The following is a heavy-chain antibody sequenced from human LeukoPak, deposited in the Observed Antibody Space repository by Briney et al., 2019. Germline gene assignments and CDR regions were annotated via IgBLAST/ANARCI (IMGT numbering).Heavy chain of an antibody. Sequence: GESLKISCQGSGYNFPIYWIGWVRQMPGQGLEWMGIIYPDDSNTIYGPSFQGQVTVSADKSINTAYLEWSSLKASDTAIYYCARQGAAGKYYYYYMDVWGKGTTVTVSS. J-gene: IGHJ6*03. CDR2: IYPDDSNT. CDR1: GYNFPIYW. V-gene: IGHV5-51*01. CDR3: ARQGAAGKYYYYYMDV. D-gene: IGHD6-13*01.